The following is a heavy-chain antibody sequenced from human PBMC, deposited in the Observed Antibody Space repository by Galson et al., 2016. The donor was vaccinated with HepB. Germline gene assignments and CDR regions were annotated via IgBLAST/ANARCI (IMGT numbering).Heavy chain of an antibody. V-gene: IGHV3-23*01. D-gene: IGHD6-19*01. CDR3: AKHRRYTGGYYFDS. CDR1: GFTFNSYA. J-gene: IGHJ4*02. Sequence: SLRLSCAASGFTFNSYAMTWVRLTPGKGLEWVSTISGGGSTTNYADSVRGRFSITRDNSKDTLYLYMSSLRPEDTAVYYCAKHRRYTGGYYFDSWGQGSLVTVSS. CDR2: ISGGGSTT.